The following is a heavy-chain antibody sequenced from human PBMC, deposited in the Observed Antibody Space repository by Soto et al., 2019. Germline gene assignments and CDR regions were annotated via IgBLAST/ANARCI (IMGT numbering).Heavy chain of an antibody. D-gene: IGHD3-16*01. J-gene: IGHJ4*02. Sequence: GESLKISCKASGYIIKNYWIGWVRQMPGQGLEWMGIIFPDDSDTRYSPSFQGHVTISVDKSISTAYVQWSSLKASDSAIYYCFRGGVTSRTFDYWGQGTLVTISS. V-gene: IGHV5-51*01. CDR2: IFPDDSDT. CDR1: GYIIKNYW. CDR3: FRGGVTSRTFDY.